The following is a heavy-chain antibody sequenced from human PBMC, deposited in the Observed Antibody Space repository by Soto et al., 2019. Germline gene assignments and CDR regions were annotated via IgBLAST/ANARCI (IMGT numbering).Heavy chain of an antibody. CDR3: AGQWVSKGRLIWFVWYFDL. CDR2: IYYSGTT. Sequence: QLQLQESGPGLVKPSETLSLTCTVSGGSISSSNYFWGWIRQPPGKGLEWIGSIYYSGTTYYNPSLKSRVTISVDTSKNQFSLKLSSVTAADTAVYYCAGQWVSKGRLIWFVWYFDLWGRGTLVTVSS. J-gene: IGHJ2*01. CDR1: GGSISSSNYF. V-gene: IGHV4-39*01. D-gene: IGHD3-10*01.